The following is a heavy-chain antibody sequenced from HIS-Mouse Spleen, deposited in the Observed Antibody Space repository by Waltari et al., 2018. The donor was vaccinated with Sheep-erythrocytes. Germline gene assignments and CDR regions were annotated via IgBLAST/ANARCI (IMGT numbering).Heavy chain of an antibody. V-gene: IGHV3-21*01. D-gene: IGHD1-26*01. CDR2: ISSSSSYI. CDR1: GFTFRSYC. J-gene: IGHJ4*02. Sequence: EVQLVESGGGLVKPGGSLRLSCAASGFTFRSYCMNWFRQAPGKGLEWVSSISSSSSYIYYADSVKGRFTISRDNAKNSLYLQMNSLRAEDTAVYYCARVASGATFDYWGQGTLVTVSS. CDR3: ARVASGATFDY.